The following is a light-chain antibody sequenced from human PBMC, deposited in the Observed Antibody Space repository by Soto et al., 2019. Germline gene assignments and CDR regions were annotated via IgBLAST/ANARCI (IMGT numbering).Light chain of an antibody. CDR1: QSFSSNY. Sequence: EIVLTQSPGPLSLSPGKKATLSCRASQSFSSNYLAWYQQKPGQAPRLLIYGSSSRATGIPDRFSGSGSGTDFTLTISRLEPEDFAVYYCQQYGSSRTFGQGTKVDIK. J-gene: IGKJ1*01. CDR2: GSS. V-gene: IGKV3-20*01. CDR3: QQYGSSRT.